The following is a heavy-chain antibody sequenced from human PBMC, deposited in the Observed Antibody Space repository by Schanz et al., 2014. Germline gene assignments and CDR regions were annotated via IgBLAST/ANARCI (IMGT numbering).Heavy chain of an antibody. D-gene: IGHD2-21*01. Sequence: QVQLVESGGGVVQPGRSLRLSCATSGLNFEYYGVNWVRQAPGKGLEWVANIGYDGSEKYYVDSVKGRFTISRDNSKDTLYLQMSGLTPEDTAVYYCAKSKSQLPLFDYWGQGTLVAVSS. CDR3: AKSKSQLPLFDY. CDR1: GLNFEYYG. CDR2: IGYDGSEK. V-gene: IGHV3-33*06. J-gene: IGHJ4*02.